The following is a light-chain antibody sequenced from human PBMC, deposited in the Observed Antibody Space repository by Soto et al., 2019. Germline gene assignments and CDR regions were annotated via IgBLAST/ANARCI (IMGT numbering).Light chain of an antibody. V-gene: IGKV1-39*01. CDR2: AAS. J-gene: IGKJ2*02. CDR3: QQSYSSTRT. CDR1: QSISHY. Sequence: DIQVTQSPSSLSASVGDRVTITCQASQSISHYLNWYQHKPGKAPKLLIYAASTLQSWVSSRFSGSGSGTDFSLTISSLQPEDFATYSCQQSYSSTRTFGQGTKLEIK.